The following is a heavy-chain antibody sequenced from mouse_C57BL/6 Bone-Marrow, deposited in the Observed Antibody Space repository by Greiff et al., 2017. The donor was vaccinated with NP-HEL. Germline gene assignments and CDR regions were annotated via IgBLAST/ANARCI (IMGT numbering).Heavy chain of an antibody. J-gene: IGHJ3*01. Sequence: EVQLVESGEGLVKPGGSLKLSCAASGFTFSSYAMSWVRQTPEKRLEWVAYISSGGDYIYYADTVKGRFTLSRDNARNTLYLQMSSLKSEDTAMYYCTREGDGSSPSWFAYWGQGTLVTVSA. CDR3: TREGDGSSPSWFAY. CDR1: GFTFSSYA. D-gene: IGHD1-1*01. CDR2: ISSGGDYI. V-gene: IGHV5-9-1*02.